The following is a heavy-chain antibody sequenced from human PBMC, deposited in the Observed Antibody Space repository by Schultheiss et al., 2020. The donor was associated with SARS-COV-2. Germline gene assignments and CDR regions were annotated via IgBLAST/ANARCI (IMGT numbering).Heavy chain of an antibody. D-gene: IGHD1-26*01. CDR2: IDTAGDT. V-gene: IGHV3-13*01. CDR3: VRVRSGSYYDY. J-gene: IGHJ4*02. Sequence: LSLTCAASGFTLSNYDIHWVRQGTGKGLEWVSGIDTAGDTYYPGSVKGRFTISRENGRNSLYLQMNSLRVGDTAVYYCVRVRSGSYYDYWGQGTLVTVSS. CDR1: GFTLSNYD.